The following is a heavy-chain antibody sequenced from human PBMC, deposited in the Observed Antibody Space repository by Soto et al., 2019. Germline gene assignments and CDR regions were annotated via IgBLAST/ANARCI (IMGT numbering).Heavy chain of an antibody. CDR3: ARGHGESNQGHYYYYGMDV. V-gene: IGHV1-8*01. D-gene: IGHD3-10*01. J-gene: IGHJ6*02. Sequence: VKVSCKASGYTFTSYDINWVRQATGQGLEWMGWMNPNSGNTGYAQKFQGRVTMTRNTSISTAYMELNSLRSEDTAVYYCARGHGESNQGHYYYYGMDVWGQGTTVTVSS. CDR2: MNPNSGNT. CDR1: GYTFTSYD.